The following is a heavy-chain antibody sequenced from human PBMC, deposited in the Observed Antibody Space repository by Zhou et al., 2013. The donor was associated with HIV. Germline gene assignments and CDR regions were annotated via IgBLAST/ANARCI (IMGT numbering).Heavy chain of an antibody. V-gene: IGHV1-18*01. CDR2: INPANGNT. D-gene: IGHD5-12*01. CDR3: AREDGVATIRKFDS. CDR1: GYTFTNFG. J-gene: IGHJ4*02. Sequence: QVQLVQSGAEVKKPGASVKVSCKASGYTFTNFGISWVRQAPGQGLEWMGWINPANGNTNYAQKLQGRVTMTTDTSTSTAYMELRSLTFEDTAVYYCAREDGVATIRKFDSWGQGTLVTVSS.